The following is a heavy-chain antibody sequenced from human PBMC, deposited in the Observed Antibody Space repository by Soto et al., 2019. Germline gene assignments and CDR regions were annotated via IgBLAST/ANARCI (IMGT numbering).Heavy chain of an antibody. J-gene: IGHJ4*02. V-gene: IGHV1-69*12. CDR3: ARGGMRWLRSMHFDY. Sequence: QVQLVQSGAEVKKPGSSVKVSCKASGGTSSSYAISWVRQAPGQGLEWMGGIIPFFGTANYAQKFQGRVTITADESTSTAYMELSSLISEDTAVYYCARGGMRWLRSMHFDYWGQGTLVTVSS. D-gene: IGHD5-12*01. CDR1: GGTSSSYA. CDR2: IIPFFGTA.